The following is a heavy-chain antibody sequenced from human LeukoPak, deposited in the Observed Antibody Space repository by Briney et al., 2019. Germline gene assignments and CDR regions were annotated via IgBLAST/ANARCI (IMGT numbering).Heavy chain of an antibody. V-gene: IGHV3-7*01. D-gene: IGHD2-2*01. J-gene: IGHJ4*02. CDR1: GFTFSSYW. Sequence: GGSLRLSCAASGFTFSSYWMSWVRQAPGKGLEWVANIKQDGSEKYYVDSVKGRFTISRDNAKNSLYLQMNSLRAEDTAVYYCARRAGIVVVPAAMIGAFDIWGQGTLVTVSS. CDR3: ARRAGIVVVPAAMIGAFDI. CDR2: IKQDGSEK.